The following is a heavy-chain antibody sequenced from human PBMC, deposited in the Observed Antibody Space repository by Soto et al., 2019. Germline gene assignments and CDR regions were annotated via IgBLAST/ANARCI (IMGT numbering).Heavy chain of an antibody. V-gene: IGHV3-23*01. CDR1: GFTFINYA. D-gene: IGHD6-6*01. CDR2: ISGSDGST. J-gene: IGHJ4*02. Sequence: GGSLRLSCAASGFTFINYAMSWVRQAPGKGLEWVSTISGSDGSTFYADSVKGRFTISRDSSKSTLSLQMNSLRAEDTALYYCAKHLSIAALSFDYWGRGAQVTVSS. CDR3: AKHLSIAALSFDY.